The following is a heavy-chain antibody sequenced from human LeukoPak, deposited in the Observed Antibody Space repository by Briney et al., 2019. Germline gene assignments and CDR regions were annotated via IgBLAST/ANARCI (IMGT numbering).Heavy chain of an antibody. Sequence: GGSLRLSCAVSGFTFNSYWMSWVRQRPGKGLQWVANIKQDGSEKYYVDSVKGRFTISRDNARKSVFLEMNSVRVEDTGLYFCARETSGWCFGFWGQGTLVSVSS. CDR3: ARETSGWCFGF. J-gene: IGHJ4*02. D-gene: IGHD6-19*01. V-gene: IGHV3-7*01. CDR1: GFTFNSYW. CDR2: IKQDGSEK.